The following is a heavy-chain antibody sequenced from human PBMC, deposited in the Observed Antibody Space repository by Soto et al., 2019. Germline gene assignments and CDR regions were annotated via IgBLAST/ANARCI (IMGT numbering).Heavy chain of an antibody. Sequence: EVQLVESGGGLVEPGGSLRLSCAGSGFTFSYAWVNWVRQAPGKGLEWVGRIKSESDGGTPDYAAAVNGRFSISRDDSTSTVYLQMSSLKIEDTAVYYCTWVRHYWGRGTLVTVSS. CDR2: IKSESDGGTP. CDR1: GFTFSYAW. CDR3: TWVRHY. J-gene: IGHJ4*02. D-gene: IGHD5-12*01. V-gene: IGHV3-15*01.